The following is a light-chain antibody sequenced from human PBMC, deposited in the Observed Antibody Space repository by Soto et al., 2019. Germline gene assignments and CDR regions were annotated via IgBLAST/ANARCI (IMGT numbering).Light chain of an antibody. V-gene: IGLV2-8*01. J-gene: IGLJ1*01. CDR3: NSYVGSNNYV. CDR1: SSVVGRYNY. CDR2: EVT. Sequence: QSVLTQPPSASGSPGQSVTISCIGTSSVVGRYNYVSWYQHHPGKAPKLIIYEVTKRPSGVPDRFSGSKSGNTASLTVSGLQADDEADYYCNSYVGSNNYVFGTGTKVTVL.